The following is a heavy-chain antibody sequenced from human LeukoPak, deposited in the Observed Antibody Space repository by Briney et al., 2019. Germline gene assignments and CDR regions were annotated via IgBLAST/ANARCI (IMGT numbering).Heavy chain of an antibody. CDR2: IYYSGST. Sequence: PSETLSLTCTVSGGSLNTYSWSWIRQPPGKGLGWIGFIYYSGSTNYTPSLKGRVTISVDTSKNQFSLKLSSVTAADTAVYYCARNLIVVFNDAFDIWGQGTMVTVSS. CDR1: GGSLNTYS. CDR3: ARNLIVVFNDAFDI. V-gene: IGHV4-59*01. J-gene: IGHJ3*02. D-gene: IGHD3-22*01.